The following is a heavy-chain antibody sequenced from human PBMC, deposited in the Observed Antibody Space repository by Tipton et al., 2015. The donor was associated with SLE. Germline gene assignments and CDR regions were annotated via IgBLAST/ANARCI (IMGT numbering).Heavy chain of an antibody. CDR1: GGSFSGCY. Sequence: LRLSCAVYGGSFSGCYWSWIRQPPGKGLEWIGEINHSGSTNYNPSLKSRVTISVDTSKNQFSLKLSSVTAADTAVYYCARGLHSSGWRADVWGKGTTVTVSS. J-gene: IGHJ6*04. V-gene: IGHV4-34*01. CDR2: INHSGST. CDR3: ARGLHSSGWRADV. D-gene: IGHD6-19*01.